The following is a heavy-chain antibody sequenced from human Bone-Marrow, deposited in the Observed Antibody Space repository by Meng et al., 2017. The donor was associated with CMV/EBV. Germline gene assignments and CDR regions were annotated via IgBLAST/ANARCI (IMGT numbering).Heavy chain of an antibody. Sequence: ASVKVSCKASGYTFTSYGISWVRQAPGQGLEWMGWISAYNGNTNYAQKLQGRVTMTTDTSTSTAYMELRSLRSDDTAVYYCARGGGNYNFATGGRDWMFDPWGQGTLVTVSS. CDR3: ARGGGNYNFATGGRDWMFDP. V-gene: IGHV1-18*01. J-gene: IGHJ5*02. D-gene: IGHD1-1*01. CDR2: ISAYNGNT. CDR1: GYTFTSYG.